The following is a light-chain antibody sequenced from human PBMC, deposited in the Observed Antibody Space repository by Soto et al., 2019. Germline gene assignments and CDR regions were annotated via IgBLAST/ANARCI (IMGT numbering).Light chain of an antibody. CDR3: QSYHSSYPYV. V-gene: IGLV6-57*03. CDR1: GGSIASGY. Sequence: NFMLTQPHSVSESPGKTVTISCTRSGGSIASGYVQWYRQRPGSAPTTVIYEDNQRPSGVPDRFSGSIDSSSNSASLTTSGLQTEDEADYYCQSYHSSYPYVFGTGTKVTVL. J-gene: IGLJ1*01. CDR2: EDN.